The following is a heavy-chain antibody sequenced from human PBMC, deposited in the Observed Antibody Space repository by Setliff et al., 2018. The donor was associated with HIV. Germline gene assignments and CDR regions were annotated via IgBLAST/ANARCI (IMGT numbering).Heavy chain of an antibody. Sequence: SCKASGYPFTDYYMHWLQQTPGKGLEWIGRVDPEHGRPVYSEKFRGRVTMTADPSTDTAYLEMNSLRFDDTAIYYCAKDHGVGATTCGSWGQGTLVTVSS. V-gene: IGHV1-69-2*01. CDR2: VDPEHGRP. J-gene: IGHJ5*02. CDR1: GYPFTDYY. D-gene: IGHD1-26*01. CDR3: AKDHGVGATTCGS.